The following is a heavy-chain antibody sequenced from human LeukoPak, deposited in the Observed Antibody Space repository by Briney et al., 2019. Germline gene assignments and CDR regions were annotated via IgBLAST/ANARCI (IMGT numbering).Heavy chain of an antibody. CDR2: IYYSGST. Sequence: PSETLSLTCTVSGGSISSSSYYWGWIRQPPGKGLEWIGSIYYSGSTYYNPSLKSRVTISVDTSKNQFSLKLSSVTAADTAVYYCARGRKYTPGYRVTKLGSGYSDYWGQGTLVTVSS. CDR3: ARGRKYTPGYRVTKLGSGYSDY. D-gene: IGHD3-9*01. V-gene: IGHV4-39*07. CDR1: GGSISSSSYY. J-gene: IGHJ4*02.